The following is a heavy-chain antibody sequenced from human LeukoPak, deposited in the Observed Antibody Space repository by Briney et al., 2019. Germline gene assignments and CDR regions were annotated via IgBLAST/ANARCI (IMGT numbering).Heavy chain of an antibody. CDR2: IIPILGIA. Sequence: GASVKVSCKASGYTFTSYDISWVRQAPGQGLEWMGRIIPILGIANYAQKFQGRVTITADKSTSTAYMELSSLRSEDTAVYYCARDHEYSSSWNGDYWGQGTLVTVSS. J-gene: IGHJ4*02. D-gene: IGHD6-13*01. CDR1: GYTFTSYD. CDR3: ARDHEYSSSWNGDY. V-gene: IGHV1-69*04.